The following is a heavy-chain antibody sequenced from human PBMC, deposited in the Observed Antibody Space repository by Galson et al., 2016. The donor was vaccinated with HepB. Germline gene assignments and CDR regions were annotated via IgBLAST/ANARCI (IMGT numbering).Heavy chain of an antibody. CDR3: AIHRRNLNYPLDF. J-gene: IGHJ4*02. Sequence: SVKVSCKASGGTFSSNAISWVRQAPGQGLEWMGGIIPILGTATYAQKFQGRVTINADNSMSTAFMELGSLRSEDTAVYYCAIHRRNLNYPLDFWGQGTLVTVSS. CDR2: IIPILGTA. D-gene: IGHD1-14*01. CDR1: GGTFSSNA. V-gene: IGHV1-69*10.